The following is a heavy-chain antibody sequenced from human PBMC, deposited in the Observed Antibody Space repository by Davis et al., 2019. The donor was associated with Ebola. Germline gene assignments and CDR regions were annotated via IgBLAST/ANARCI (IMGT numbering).Heavy chain of an antibody. CDR3: AREGYYYYGMDV. CDR2: IYYSGST. CDR1: GGSFSGYY. J-gene: IGHJ6*02. Sequence: MPSETLSLTCAVYGGSFSGYYWSWIRQPPGKGLEWIGYIYYSGSTNYNPSLKSRVTISVDTSKNQFSLKLSSVTAADTAVYYCAREGYYYYGMDVWGQGTTVTVSS. V-gene: IGHV4-59*01.